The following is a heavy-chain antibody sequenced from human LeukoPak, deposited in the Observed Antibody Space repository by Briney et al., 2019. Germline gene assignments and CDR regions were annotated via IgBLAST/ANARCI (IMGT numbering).Heavy chain of an antibody. D-gene: IGHD2-21*02. Sequence: PGRSLRLSYAASAFTFDDYAMHWVRQAPGKGLEWVSGISRNSGAIGYADSVKGRFTISRDNAKNSLFLQMNSLQDEDTALYFCAKGISVTDYYYGMDVWGQGTTVTVSS. CDR2: ISRNSGAI. V-gene: IGHV3-9*01. CDR3: AKGISVTDYYYGMDV. J-gene: IGHJ6*02. CDR1: AFTFDDYA.